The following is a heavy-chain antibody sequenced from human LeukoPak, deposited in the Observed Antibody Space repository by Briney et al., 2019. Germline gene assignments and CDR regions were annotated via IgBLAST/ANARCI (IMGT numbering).Heavy chain of an antibody. D-gene: IGHD1-26*01. CDR3: AREGGSFLRYFDS. Sequence: PGGSLRLSCAASDFTFSSYWMHWVRQAPGEGLVWVSRISGDESSTNYADSVKGRFTISRDNARNTLFLQMNRLRAEDTAVYYCAREGGSFLRYFDSWGQGTLVTVSS. CDR1: DFTFSSYW. CDR2: ISGDESST. V-gene: IGHV3-74*01. J-gene: IGHJ4*02.